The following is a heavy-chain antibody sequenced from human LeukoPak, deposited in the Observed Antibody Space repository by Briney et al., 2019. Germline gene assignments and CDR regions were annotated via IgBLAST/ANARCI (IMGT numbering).Heavy chain of an antibody. CDR3: AKDVWVTTGIDY. J-gene: IGHJ4*02. V-gene: IGHV3-30*18. D-gene: IGHD4-17*01. CDR1: GFTFSSYG. CDR2: ISYDGSNK. Sequence: GGSLRLSCAASGFTFSSYGMHWVRQAPGKGLEWVAVISYDGSNKYYADSVKGRFTISRDNSKNTLYLQMNSLRAEDTAVYYCAKDVWVTTGIDYWGQGTLVTVSS.